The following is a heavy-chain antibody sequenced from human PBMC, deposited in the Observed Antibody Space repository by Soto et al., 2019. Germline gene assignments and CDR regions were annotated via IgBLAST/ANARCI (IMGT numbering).Heavy chain of an antibody. J-gene: IGHJ6*02. D-gene: IGHD3-16*02. CDR1: GFTSTRYS. CDR2: INPNKGGT. V-gene: IGHV1-46*01. Sequence: QVQLVQPGAEVMKPGASVKISCKASGFTSTRYSVHWVRQAPGQGPEWMGRINPNKGGTNYAQEFQCRFTMHSDTSKPIVYMDLSSLRSEDTAVYYCASRVSADFDVWGHGTTVTVS. CDR3: ASRVSADFDV.